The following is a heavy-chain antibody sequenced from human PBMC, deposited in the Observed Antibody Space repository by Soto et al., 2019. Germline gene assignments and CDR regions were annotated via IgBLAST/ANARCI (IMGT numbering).Heavy chain of an antibody. J-gene: IGHJ6*02. V-gene: IGHV3-11*06. D-gene: IGHD3-22*01. CDR2: ISSSSSYT. Sequence: PGGSLRLSCAASGFTFSDYYMSWIRQAPGKGLEWVSYISSSSSYTDYADSVKGRFTISRDNAKNSLYLQMNSLRAEDTAVYYYARDPITMIKDYGMDVWGQGTTVTVSS. CDR3: ARDPITMIKDYGMDV. CDR1: GFTFSDYY.